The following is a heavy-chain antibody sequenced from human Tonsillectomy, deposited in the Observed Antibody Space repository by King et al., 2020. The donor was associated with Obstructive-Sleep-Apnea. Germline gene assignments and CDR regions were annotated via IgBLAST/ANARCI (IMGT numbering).Heavy chain of an antibody. V-gene: IGHV4-31*03. Sequence: VQLQESGPGLVKPSQTLSLTCTVSDGSISSGDYYWSWIRQHPGKGLELIGYIYYSGSTYYNPSVKSRVAISVDTSKNQFSLKLSSVTAADTAVYYCARVIHLYHYDTSSYQDYFDYWGQGTLVIVSS. D-gene: IGHD3-22*01. CDR2: IYYSGST. CDR3: ARVIHLYHYDTSSYQDYFDY. J-gene: IGHJ4*02. CDR1: DGSISSGDYY.